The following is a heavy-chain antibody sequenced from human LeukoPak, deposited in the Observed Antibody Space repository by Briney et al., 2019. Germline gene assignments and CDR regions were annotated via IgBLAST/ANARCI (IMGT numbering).Heavy chain of an antibody. CDR2: IKQDGSEK. J-gene: IGHJ4*02. Sequence: GGSLRLSCAASGFTFSSYWMSWVRQAPGKGLEWVANIKQDGSEKYYVDSVKGRFTISRDNAKNSLYLQMNSLRAEDTAVYYCARGFRDSSGRKPDYWGQGTLVTVSS. D-gene: IGHD3-22*01. CDR3: ARGFRDSSGRKPDY. CDR1: GFTFSSYW. V-gene: IGHV3-7*03.